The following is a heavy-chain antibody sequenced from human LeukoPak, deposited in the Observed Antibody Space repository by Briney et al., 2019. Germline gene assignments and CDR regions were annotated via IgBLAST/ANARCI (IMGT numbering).Heavy chain of an antibody. D-gene: IGHD1-26*01. V-gene: IGHV4-59*01. CDR3: ARGAITTWNNWFDP. J-gene: IGHJ5*02. CDR2: IYYSGST. Sequence: SETLSLTCTVSGGSLRSDYWSWIRQPPGKGLEWSGYIYYSGSTNYNPSLKSRVNTSVDTSKNQFSLKLSSVTAADTAVYYCARGAITTWNNWFDPWGQGTLVTVSS. CDR1: GGSLRSDY.